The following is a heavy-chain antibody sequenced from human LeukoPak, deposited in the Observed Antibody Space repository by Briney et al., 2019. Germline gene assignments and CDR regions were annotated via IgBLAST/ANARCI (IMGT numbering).Heavy chain of an antibody. V-gene: IGHV1-2*04. D-gene: IGHD6-19*01. CDR3: ARGDRIAVAGTKRNWFDP. CDR1: GYTFTGYY. Sequence: ASVKVSCKASGYTFTGYYMHWVRQAPGQGLEWMGWINPNSGGTNYAQKFQGWVTMTRDTSISTAYTELSRLRSDDTAVYYCARGDRIAVAGTKRNWFDPWGQGTLVTVSS. CDR2: INPNSGGT. J-gene: IGHJ5*02.